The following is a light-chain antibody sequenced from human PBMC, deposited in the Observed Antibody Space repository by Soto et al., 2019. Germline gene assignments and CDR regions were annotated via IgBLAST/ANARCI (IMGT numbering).Light chain of an antibody. CDR1: QSISIW. CDR3: QKSYSTPPK. J-gene: IGKJ1*01. V-gene: IGKV1-39*01. Sequence: DIQMTHSPSTLSASVLYIVTITFRASQSISIWLALYQQKPGEAPKLLIYDASSLQSGVPSRFSGSGSGTDFTLTISSLQPEDFATYYCQKSYSTPPKFGQGTKVDIK. CDR2: DAS.